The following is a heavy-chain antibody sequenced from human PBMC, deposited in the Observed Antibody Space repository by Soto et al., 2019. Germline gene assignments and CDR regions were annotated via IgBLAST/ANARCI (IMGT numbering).Heavy chain of an antibody. Sequence: GASVKVSCKASGGTFSSYAISWVRQAPGQGLEWMGGIIPIFGTANYAQKFQGRVTITADESTSTAYMELSSLRSEDTAVYYCARGGGHYYDSSGYYSLDPFDIWGQGTMVTVSS. V-gene: IGHV1-69*13. CDR1: GGTFSSYA. CDR2: IIPIFGTA. J-gene: IGHJ3*02. CDR3: ARGGGHYYDSSGYYSLDPFDI. D-gene: IGHD3-22*01.